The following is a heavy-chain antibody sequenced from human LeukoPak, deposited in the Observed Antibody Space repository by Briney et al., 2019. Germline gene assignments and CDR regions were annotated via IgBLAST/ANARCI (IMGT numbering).Heavy chain of an antibody. CDR3: AREVAARPDYMDV. Sequence: KPSETLSLTCTVSGGSISSHYWSWLRQPPGKGLEWIGYIYYSGSTNYNPSLKSRVTISVDTSKNQFSLKLSSVTAADTAVYYCAREVAARPDYMDVWGKGTTVTVSS. V-gene: IGHV4-59*11. D-gene: IGHD6-6*01. J-gene: IGHJ6*03. CDR2: IYYSGST. CDR1: GGSISSHY.